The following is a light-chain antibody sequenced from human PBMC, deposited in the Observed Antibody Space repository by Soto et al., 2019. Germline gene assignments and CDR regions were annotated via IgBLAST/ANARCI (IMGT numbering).Light chain of an antibody. CDR1: QGISNY. Sequence: RMTQSPAALSAYVGDRVTITCWASQGISNYLAWYQQKPGKVPKLLIYAASTLQSGVPSRFSGSGSGTDYTLTISSLQPEDVATYYCQTYNSAPHTFGQGTRWIS. J-gene: IGKJ1*01. CDR3: QTYNSAPHT. CDR2: AAS. V-gene: IGKV1-27*01.